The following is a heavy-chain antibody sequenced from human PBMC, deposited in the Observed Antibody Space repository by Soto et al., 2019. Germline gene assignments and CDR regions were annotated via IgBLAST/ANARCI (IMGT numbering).Heavy chain of an antibody. CDR1: GYTFTGYY. CDR2: INPNSGGT. J-gene: IGHJ5*02. Sequence: ASVKVSCKASGYTFTGYYMHWVRQAAGQGLEWMGWINPNSGGTNYAQKFQGWVTMTRATSISTAYMELSRLRSDDTAVYYCARAIIAAHGIGLQPLGQGTRVNVSS. CDR3: ARAIIAAHGIGLQP. D-gene: IGHD6-13*01. V-gene: IGHV1-2*04.